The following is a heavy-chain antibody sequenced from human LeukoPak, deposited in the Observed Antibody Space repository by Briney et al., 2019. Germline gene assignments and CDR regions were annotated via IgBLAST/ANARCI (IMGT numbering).Heavy chain of an antibody. CDR1: GGSISSCY. CDR3: ARRGGSYNFDY. Sequence: PSETLSLTCTVSGGSISSCYWNWIRQPPGKGLEWIGYVYYSGTTNYNPSLKSRVTISVDTSKNQFSLKLSSVTAADTAVYYCARRGGSYNFDYWGQGTLVTVSS. V-gene: IGHV4-59*08. CDR2: VYYSGTT. D-gene: IGHD1-26*01. J-gene: IGHJ4*02.